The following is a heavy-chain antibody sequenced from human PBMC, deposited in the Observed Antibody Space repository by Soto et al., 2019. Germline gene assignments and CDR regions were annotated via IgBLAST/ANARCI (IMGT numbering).Heavy chain of an antibody. CDR2: ILYHGGET. Sequence: GGSLRLSCAASGFTFHTYTMHWVRQGPGKGLEWVSFILYHGGETDYAESVRGRFSISRDISKDTVYLQMDSLGSEDTAIYYCARDCCSKNHFAHWGQGTLVTVS. D-gene: IGHD2-2*01. CDR1: GFTFHTYT. CDR3: ARDCCSKNHFAH. J-gene: IGHJ4*02. V-gene: IGHV3-30*14.